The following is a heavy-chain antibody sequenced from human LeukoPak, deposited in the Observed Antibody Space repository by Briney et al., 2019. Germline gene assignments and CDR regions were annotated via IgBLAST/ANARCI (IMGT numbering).Heavy chain of an antibody. CDR2: IYYSGST. V-gene: IGHV4-39*01. D-gene: IGHD2-8*01. Sequence: SETLSLTCTVSGGSISSSSYYWGWIRQPPGKGLEWIGSIYYSGSTYYNPSLKSRATISVDTSKNQFSLKLSSVTAADTAVYYCARRCTNGVCYMRDNWFDPWGQGTLVTVSS. CDR3: ARRCTNGVCYMRDNWFDP. J-gene: IGHJ5*02. CDR1: GGSISSSSYY.